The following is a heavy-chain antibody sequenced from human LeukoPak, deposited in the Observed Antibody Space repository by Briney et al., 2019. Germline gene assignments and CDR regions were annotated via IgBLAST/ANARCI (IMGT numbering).Heavy chain of an antibody. CDR2: ISAYNGNT. Sequence: ASVKVSCKASGGTFSSYAISWVRQAPGQGLEWMGWISAYNGNTNYAQKLQGGVTMTTDTSTSTAYMELRSLRSDDTAVYYCARMFGYYDILTTYYMDVWGKGTTVTISS. CDR3: ARMFGYYDILTTYYMDV. CDR1: GGTFSSYA. V-gene: IGHV1-18*01. J-gene: IGHJ6*03. D-gene: IGHD3-9*01.